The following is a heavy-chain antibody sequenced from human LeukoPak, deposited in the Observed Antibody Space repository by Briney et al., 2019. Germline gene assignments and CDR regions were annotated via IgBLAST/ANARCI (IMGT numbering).Heavy chain of an antibody. V-gene: IGHV4-4*07. J-gene: IGHJ4*02. CDR2: IYSSGST. CDR3: ARESPNGDWNN. D-gene: IGHD1/OR15-1a*01. CDR1: GGSINNYY. Sequence: SETLSLTCTVSGGSINNYYWSWIRQPAGKGLEWIGCIYSSGSTNYNSSLKSRVTMSVDTSKNQFSLKLRSVTAADTAVYYCARESPNGDWNNWGQGTLVTVSS.